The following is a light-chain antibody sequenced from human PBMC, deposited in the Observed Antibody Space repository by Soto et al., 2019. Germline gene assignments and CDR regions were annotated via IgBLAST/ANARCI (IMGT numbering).Light chain of an antibody. V-gene: IGLV2-14*01. J-gene: IGLJ1*01. CDR3: ISYTGSSTSYV. CDR2: GVS. Sequence: QSVLTQPASVSGSPGQSITISCSGTRSDIGSYNYVAWYQQFPGKTPKILIYGVSNRPSGVSGRFSGSKSGNTASLTISGLQAEDEADYYCISYTGSSTSYVFGSGTKV. CDR1: RSDIGSYNY.